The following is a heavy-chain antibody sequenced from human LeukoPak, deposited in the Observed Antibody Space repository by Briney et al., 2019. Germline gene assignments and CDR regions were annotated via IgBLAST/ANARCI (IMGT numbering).Heavy chain of an antibody. Sequence: PGGSLRLSCAASGFTFDDYGMSWVRQAPAKGLEWVSGINWNGGSTGYADSVKGRFTISRDNAKNSLYLQMNSLRAEDTAVYYWARNQGIAVAGTGAFDIWGQGTMVTVSS. CDR1: GFTFDDYG. D-gene: IGHD6-19*01. J-gene: IGHJ3*02. V-gene: IGHV3-20*04. CDR3: ARNQGIAVAGTGAFDI. CDR2: INWNGGST.